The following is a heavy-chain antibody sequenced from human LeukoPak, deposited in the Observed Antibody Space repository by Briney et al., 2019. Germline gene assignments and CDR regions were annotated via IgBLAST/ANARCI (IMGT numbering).Heavy chain of an antibody. CDR3: AKDGIGGGALDY. V-gene: IGHV3-30*18. J-gene: IGHJ4*02. CDR2: ISYDGSNK. CDR1: GFTFSSYG. Sequence: GGSLRLSCAASGFTFSSYGMHWVRQAPGKGLEWVAVISYDGSNKYYADSVKGRFTISRDNSKNTLYLQMNSLRAEDTAVYYCAKDGIGGGALDYWGQGTLVTVSS. D-gene: IGHD3-10*01.